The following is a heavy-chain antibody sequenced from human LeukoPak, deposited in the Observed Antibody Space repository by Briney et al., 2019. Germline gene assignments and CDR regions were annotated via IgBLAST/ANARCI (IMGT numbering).Heavy chain of an antibody. V-gene: IGHV3-30*18. J-gene: IGHJ4*02. CDR1: GFTFSSYG. Sequence: PGRSLRLSCAASGFTFSSYGMPWVRQAPGKGLEWVAVISYDGGNKYYADSVKGRFTISRDNSKNTLYLQMNSLRAEDTAVYYCAKDAPDYLDYWGQGTLVTVSS. CDR3: AKDAPDYLDY. CDR2: ISYDGGNK.